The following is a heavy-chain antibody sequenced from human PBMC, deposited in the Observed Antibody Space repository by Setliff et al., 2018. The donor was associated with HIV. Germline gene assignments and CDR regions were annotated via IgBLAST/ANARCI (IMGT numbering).Heavy chain of an antibody. CDR2: TYYRSKWYN. J-gene: IGHJ3*02. CDR3: VRETYLLYAFDI. V-gene: IGHV6-1*01. CDR1: GDSVSSNSGS. Sequence: SQTLSLTCAISGDSVSSNSGSWNWIRQSPSRGLELLGKTYYRSKWYNQYAVSLKSRISINPDTSKNQFSLQLNSVTPEDTAVYYCVRETYLLYAFDILGQGTMVTVSS. D-gene: IGHD2-2*01.